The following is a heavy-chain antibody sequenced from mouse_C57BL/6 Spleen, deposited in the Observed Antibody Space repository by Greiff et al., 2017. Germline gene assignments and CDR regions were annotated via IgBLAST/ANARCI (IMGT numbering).Heavy chain of an antibody. D-gene: IGHD2-4*01. Sequence: EVQVVESGGDLVKPGGSLKLSCAASGFTFSSYGMSWVRQTPDKRLEWVATISSGGSYTYYPDRVKGRFTISRDNAKNTLYLQMSSLKSEDTAMYYCARDGDYDGAMDYWGQGTSVTVSS. V-gene: IGHV5-6*01. CDR3: ARDGDYDGAMDY. J-gene: IGHJ4*01. CDR1: GFTFSSYG. CDR2: ISSGGSYT.